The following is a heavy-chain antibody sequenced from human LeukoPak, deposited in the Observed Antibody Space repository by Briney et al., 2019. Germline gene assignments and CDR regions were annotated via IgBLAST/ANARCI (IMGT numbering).Heavy chain of an antibody. CDR2: ITINADRA. J-gene: IGHJ1*01. CDR3: AIIHGYYDGSGYWVQ. V-gene: IGHV3-23*01. Sequence: GGSLRLSCAASGFTFGSYGMSWVRQAPGKGLEWVSSITINADRAAYADSVEGRSTISRDNPRNTLYMQMNSMRDEDTAVYYCAIIHGYYDGSGYWVQWGQGTLVTVSS. D-gene: IGHD3-22*01. CDR1: GFTFGSYG.